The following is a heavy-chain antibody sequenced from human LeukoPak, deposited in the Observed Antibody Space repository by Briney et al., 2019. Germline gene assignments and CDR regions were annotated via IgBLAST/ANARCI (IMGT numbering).Heavy chain of an antibody. CDR3: AKDTKYYYGSGSQDYYYGMDV. CDR1: GFTFSSYG. V-gene: IGHV3-30*18. D-gene: IGHD3-10*01. J-gene: IGHJ6*02. CDR2: ISYDGSNK. Sequence: GGSLRLSCAASGFTFSSYGMHWVRQAPGKGLEWVAVISYDGSNKYYADSEKGRFTISRDNSKNTLYLQMNSLRAEDTAVYYCAKDTKYYYGSGSQDYYYGMDVWGQGTTVTVSS.